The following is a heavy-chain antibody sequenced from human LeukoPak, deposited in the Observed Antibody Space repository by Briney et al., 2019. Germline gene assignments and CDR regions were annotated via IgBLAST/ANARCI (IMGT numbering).Heavy chain of an antibody. D-gene: IGHD2-2*01. Sequence: GGTLRLSCAASGFTFSSYGMSWVRQAPGKGLEWVAVISYDGSNKYYADSVKGRFTISRDNSKNTLYLQMNSLRAEDTAVYYCATPRYCSSTSCYGVFDYWGQGTLVTVSS. CDR2: ISYDGSNK. CDR1: GFTFSSYG. J-gene: IGHJ4*02. CDR3: ATPRYCSSTSCYGVFDY. V-gene: IGHV3-30*03.